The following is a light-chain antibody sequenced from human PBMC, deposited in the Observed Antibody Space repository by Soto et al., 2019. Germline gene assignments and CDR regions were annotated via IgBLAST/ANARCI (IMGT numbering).Light chain of an antibody. V-gene: IGKV3-20*01. CDR3: QHYGSSPWT. J-gene: IGKJ1*01. CDR1: QSGSSRY. Sequence: IVLTQSPGTLSLFPGERATLSCRAGQSGSSRYLAWYQQKPGQAPRVLIYGVSSRATGIPDRFSGSGPGTDFTLTISRLEPEDFAVYYCQHYGSSPWTFGQGTKVEI. CDR2: GVS.